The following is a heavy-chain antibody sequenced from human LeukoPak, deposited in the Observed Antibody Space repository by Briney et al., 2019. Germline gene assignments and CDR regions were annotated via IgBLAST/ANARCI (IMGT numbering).Heavy chain of an antibody. D-gene: IGHD2-8*01. Sequence: GGSLRLSCAASGFTFSSYSMNWVRQAPGKGLEWVSSISRSSGYIYYAHSMKGRFTISRDNAKNSLYLQKNSLRAEDTGVYYCARSGRGVDSLYFYMDVWGKGTTVTVSS. CDR3: ARSGRGVDSLYFYMDV. J-gene: IGHJ6*03. CDR1: GFTFSSYS. V-gene: IGHV3-21*01. CDR2: ISRSSGYI.